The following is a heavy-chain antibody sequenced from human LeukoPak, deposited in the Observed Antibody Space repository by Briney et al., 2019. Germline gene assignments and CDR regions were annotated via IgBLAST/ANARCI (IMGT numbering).Heavy chain of an antibody. CDR1: GFTFSSYA. CDR3: ARGHYGMDV. Sequence: GGSLRLSCAASGFTFSSYAMSWVRQAPGKGLEWVSAISGSGSSIYYADSVKGRFTISRDNAKNSLSLQMNSLRAEDTAVYYCARGHYGMDVWGQGTTVIVSS. CDR2: ISGSGSSI. V-gene: IGHV3-23*01. J-gene: IGHJ6*02.